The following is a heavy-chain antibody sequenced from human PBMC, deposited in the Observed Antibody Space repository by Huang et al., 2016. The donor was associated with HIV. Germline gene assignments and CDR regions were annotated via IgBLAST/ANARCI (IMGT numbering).Heavy chain of an antibody. J-gene: IGHJ6*03. V-gene: IGHV3-30-3*01. CDR1: RFTFSTYA. Sequence: QVQLVESGGGVVQPGRSLRLSCAASRFTFSTYAMHWVRQAPGKGLGGVAVISDDGNNKYYADSVKGRFTISRDNSKNTLYLQMNSLRAEDTAVYYCARDLWLRDLYYYYYMDVWGKGTTVTVSS. D-gene: IGHD5-12*01. CDR2: ISDDGNNK. CDR3: ARDLWLRDLYYYYYMDV.